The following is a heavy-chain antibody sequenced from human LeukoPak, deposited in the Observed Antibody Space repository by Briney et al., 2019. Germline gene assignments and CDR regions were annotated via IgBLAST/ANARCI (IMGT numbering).Heavy chain of an antibody. J-gene: IGHJ3*02. CDR2: IYPDDSDT. V-gene: IGHV5-51*01. Sequence: GESLKISCKHSEYSFPNYCIGWVRQMPGKGLEWMGIIYPDDSDTRYSPSFQGQVTISADKSINTAYLQWRSLKASDTAMYYCARDLDFRGDTDPSDIWGQGTLVTVSS. CDR3: ARDLDFRGDTDPSDI. D-gene: IGHD2-21*02. CDR1: EYSFPNYC.